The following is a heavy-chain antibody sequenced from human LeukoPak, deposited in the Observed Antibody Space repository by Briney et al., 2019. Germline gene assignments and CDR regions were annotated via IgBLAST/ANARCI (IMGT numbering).Heavy chain of an antibody. V-gene: IGHV4-34*01. Sequence: SETLSLTCAVYGGSFSGYYWSWIRQPPGKGLEWIGEINHSGSTNYNPSLKSRVTISVDTSKNQFSLKLSSVTAADTAVYYCARGSPRLRFLERLPFSHWYFDLWGRGTLVTVSS. J-gene: IGHJ2*01. CDR3: ARGSPRLRFLERLPFSHWYFDL. CDR2: INHSGST. CDR1: GGSFSGYY. D-gene: IGHD3-3*01.